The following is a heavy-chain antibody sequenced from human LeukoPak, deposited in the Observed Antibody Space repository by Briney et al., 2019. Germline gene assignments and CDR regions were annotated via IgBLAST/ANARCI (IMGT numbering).Heavy chain of an antibody. D-gene: IGHD5-18*01. Sequence: GGSLRLSCAASGFTFSSYEMNWVRQAPGKGLEWVSYISSSGSTIYYADSVKGRFTISRDNAKNSLYLQMNSLRAEDTAVYYCATLYSYGYWADYWGQGTLVTVSS. CDR2: ISSSGSTI. CDR1: GFTFSSYE. V-gene: IGHV3-48*03. CDR3: ATLYSYGYWADY. J-gene: IGHJ4*02.